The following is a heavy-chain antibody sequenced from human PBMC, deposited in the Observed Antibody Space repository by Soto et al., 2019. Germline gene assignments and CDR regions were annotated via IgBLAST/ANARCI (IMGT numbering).Heavy chain of an antibody. J-gene: IGHJ6*03. V-gene: IGHV3-23*01. Sequence: PGGSLRLSCAATGFTFSSSAMSRVRQAPRKGLEWVSASSGSGGSTYYADSVKGRFTVSRDNSKNTLYLQMNSLRAEDTAVYYCARSTYYYGSGSYYSARRYYYYYMDVWGKGT. CDR3: ARSTYYYGSGSYYSARRYYYYYMDV. CDR1: GFTFSSSA. D-gene: IGHD3-10*01. CDR2: SSGSGGST.